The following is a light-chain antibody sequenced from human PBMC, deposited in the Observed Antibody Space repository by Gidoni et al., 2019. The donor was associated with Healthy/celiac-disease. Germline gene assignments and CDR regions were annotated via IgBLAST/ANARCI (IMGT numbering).Light chain of an antibody. J-gene: IGKJ3*01. Sequence: DIQMTQSPSTLSASVGDRVTITCRASQSISSWLAWYQQKPGKAPKLLIYKASSLESGVPSRFSGSGSGTEFTLTISSLQPDDFATYYCQPYRLFGPGTKSGYQT. CDR1: QSISSW. V-gene: IGKV1-5*03. CDR3: QPYRL. CDR2: KAS.